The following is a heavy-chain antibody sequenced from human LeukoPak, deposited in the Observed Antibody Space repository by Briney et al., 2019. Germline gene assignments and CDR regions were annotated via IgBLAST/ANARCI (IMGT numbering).Heavy chain of an antibody. CDR1: GFTFSSYG. V-gene: IGHV3-33*01. CDR3: ARDSCGSPSCFDY. CDR2: IQYDGSIE. D-gene: IGHD2-2*01. J-gene: IGHJ4*02. Sequence: PGGSLRLSSTASGFTFSSYGMHWVRQAPGRGLEWVAAIQYDGSIEYYADSVKGRFTISRDQSKNTLFLQVNSLRAGDTAVYYCARDSCGSPSCFDYWGQGTLVTVSS.